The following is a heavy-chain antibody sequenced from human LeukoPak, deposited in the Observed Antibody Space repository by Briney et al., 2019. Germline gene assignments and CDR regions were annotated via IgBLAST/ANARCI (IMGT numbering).Heavy chain of an antibody. J-gene: IGHJ6*03. CDR3: ARDRSMAAAGHYYYHYYMDV. Sequence: PGGSLRLSCAASGFTFSSYEMNWVRQAPGKGLEWVSYISSSGSTIYYADSVKGRFTISRDNAKNSLYLQMNSLRAEDTAVYYCARDRSMAAAGHYYYHYYMDVWAKGTTVTVSS. V-gene: IGHV3-48*03. CDR1: GFTFSSYE. D-gene: IGHD6-13*01. CDR2: ISSSGSTI.